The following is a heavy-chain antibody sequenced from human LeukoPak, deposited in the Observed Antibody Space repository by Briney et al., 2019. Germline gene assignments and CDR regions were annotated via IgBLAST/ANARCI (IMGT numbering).Heavy chain of an antibody. Sequence: SVKVSCKASGGTFSSYAISWVRQAPGQGLEWMGGIIPIFGTANYAQKFQGRVTITADESTSTAYMELSSLRSEDTAVYYCASNRVGYSYGYSGRNFDYWGQGTLVTVSS. CDR1: GGTFSSYA. J-gene: IGHJ4*02. D-gene: IGHD5-18*01. CDR3: ASNRVGYSYGYSGRNFDY. CDR2: IIPIFGTA. V-gene: IGHV1-69*13.